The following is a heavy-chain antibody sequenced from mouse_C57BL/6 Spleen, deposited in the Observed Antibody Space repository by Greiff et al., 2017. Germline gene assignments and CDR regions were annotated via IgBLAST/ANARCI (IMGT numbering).Heavy chain of an antibody. V-gene: IGHV14-4*01. CDR2: IDPENGDT. CDR1: GFNIKDDY. Sequence: EVQLQQSGAELVRPGASVKLSCTASGFNIKDDYMHWVKQRPEQGLEWIGWIDPENGDTEYASKFQGKATITADTSSNTAYLQLSSLTSEDTAVYYCTTCSNYCYWYFDVWGTGTTVTVSS. J-gene: IGHJ1*03. D-gene: IGHD2-5*01. CDR3: TTCSNYCYWYFDV.